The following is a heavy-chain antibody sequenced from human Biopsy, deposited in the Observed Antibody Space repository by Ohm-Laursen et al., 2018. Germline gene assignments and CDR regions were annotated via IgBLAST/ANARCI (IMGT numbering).Heavy chain of an antibody. CDR3: ARGEVTFGELIVSLDS. V-gene: IGHV1-18*01. D-gene: IGHD3-16*02. Sequence: ASVKVSCKTSGYTFISYSINWVRQAPGQGLEWMGWIRPLNGDTKYRQKFQDRATMTTATSTTTVYIELTSLRSDGTAVYYCARGEVTFGELIVSLDSWGQGTLVTVSS. J-gene: IGHJ4*02. CDR1: GYTFISYS. CDR2: IRPLNGDT.